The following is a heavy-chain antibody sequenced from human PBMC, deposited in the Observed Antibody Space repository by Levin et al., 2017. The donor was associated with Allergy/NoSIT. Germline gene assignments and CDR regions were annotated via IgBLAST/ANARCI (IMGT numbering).Heavy chain of an antibody. CDR1: GLTVSSTY. V-gene: IGHV3-53*01. CDR3: SRDPGGWGSDAFDI. CDR2: IYSSGST. D-gene: IGHD3-16*01. J-gene: IGHJ3*02. Sequence: GGSLRLSCAASGLTVSSTYMSWVRQAPGKGLEWVSIIYSSGSTYYADSVKGRFTISRDNSKNTLYLQMNSLRAEDTAVYYCSRDPGGWGSDAFDIWGQGTMVTVSS.